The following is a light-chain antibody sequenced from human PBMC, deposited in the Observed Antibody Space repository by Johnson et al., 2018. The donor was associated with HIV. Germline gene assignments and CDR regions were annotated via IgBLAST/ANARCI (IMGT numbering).Light chain of an antibody. J-gene: IGLJ1*01. V-gene: IGLV1-51*02. CDR3: GTWDSSLSTEV. CDR2: ENN. Sequence: QSVLTQPPSVSAAPGQKVTVYCSGSTSNIGNNYVSWYQQLPGTAPKLLIYENNKRPSGIPDRFSGSKYGTSATLGITGLQTGAEADYYCGTWDSSLSTEVFGTGTKVTVL. CDR1: TSNIGNNY.